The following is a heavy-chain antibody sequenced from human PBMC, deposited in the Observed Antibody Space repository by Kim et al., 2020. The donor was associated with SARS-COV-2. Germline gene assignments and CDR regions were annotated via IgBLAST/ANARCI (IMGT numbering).Heavy chain of an antibody. CDR3: AIVRGGANDY. V-gene: IGHV3-48*02. CDR2: ISSSSSTI. J-gene: IGHJ4*02. CDR1: GFTFSSYS. D-gene: IGHD3-10*01. Sequence: GGSLRLSCAASGFTFSSYSMTWVRQAPGKGLEWVSYISSSSSTIYYADSVKGRFTISSDNAKNSLYLLMNSLRDEDTAVYYSAIVRGGANDYWGRGPLV.